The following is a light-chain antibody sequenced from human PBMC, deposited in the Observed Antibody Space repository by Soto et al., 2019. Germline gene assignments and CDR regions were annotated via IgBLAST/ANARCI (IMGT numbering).Light chain of an antibody. Sequence: EIMLTQSPGTLSLSPGERATLSCRASQSVSSTNLAWYQQKPGQAPRLLIYGASSRATGIADRFSGSGSGTDVTLTISRLEPEDFVVYYCQQYGSSPLLTFGGGTKVEIK. CDR2: GAS. CDR3: QQYGSSPLLT. CDR1: QSVSSTN. J-gene: IGKJ4*01. V-gene: IGKV3-20*01.